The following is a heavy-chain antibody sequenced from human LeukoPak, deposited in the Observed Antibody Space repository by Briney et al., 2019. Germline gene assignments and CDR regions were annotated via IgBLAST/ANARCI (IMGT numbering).Heavy chain of an antibody. V-gene: IGHV3-74*03. D-gene: IGHD1-1*01. J-gene: IGHJ4*02. CDR2: INEHGTDS. CDR3: VRDETLWTLDW. CDR1: ALTFSGHW. Sequence: GGSLRLACTASALTFSGHWIYWVRQAPAMGLVWVSRINEHGTDSMYAESVKGRFTITRDNAKNTVYLQMNSLRAEDTAVYYCVRDETLWTLDWWGQGTLVSVSS.